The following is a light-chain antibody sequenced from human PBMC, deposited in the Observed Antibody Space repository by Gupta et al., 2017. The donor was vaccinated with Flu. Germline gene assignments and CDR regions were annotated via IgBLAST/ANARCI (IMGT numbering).Light chain of an antibody. J-gene: IGLJ3*02. V-gene: IGLV2-11*01. CDR3: YSYAGSNSWV. CDR1: RSDIGAYDY. CDR2: DVN. Sequence: QSALTQPRPVSGLPGQPLTISCTGIRSDIGAYDYVSWYQQPPGKAPRLILYDVNKRPSGVPDRFSGYRSGNTASLIISGLQADDEADYYCYSYAGSNSWVFGGGTKLTVL.